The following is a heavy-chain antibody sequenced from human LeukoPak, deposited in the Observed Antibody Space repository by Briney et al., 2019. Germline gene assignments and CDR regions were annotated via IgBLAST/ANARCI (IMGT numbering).Heavy chain of an antibody. CDR3: ARGRQGGYVLYYYYYMDV. J-gene: IGHJ6*03. CDR1: GYTFTGHY. V-gene: IGHV1-2*02. Sequence: ASVKVSCKASGYTFTGHYMHWVRQAPGQGLEWMGWINPNSGGTNYAQKFQGRVTMTRDTSISTAYMELSRLRSDDTAVYYCARGRQGGYVLYYYYYMDVWGKGTAVTVSS. CDR2: INPNSGGT. D-gene: IGHD3-22*01.